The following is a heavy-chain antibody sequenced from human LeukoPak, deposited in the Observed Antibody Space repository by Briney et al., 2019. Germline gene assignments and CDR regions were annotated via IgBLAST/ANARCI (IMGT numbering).Heavy chain of an antibody. D-gene: IGHD6-19*01. CDR3: ARQLAVAGIFDY. CDR1: GGSISSYY. Sequence: SETLSLTCTVSGGSISSYYWSWIRQPPGKGLEWIGYIYYSGSTNYNPSLKSRVTISVDTSKNQFSLKLSSVTAADTAVYYCARQLAVAGIFDYWGQGTLVTVSS. V-gene: IGHV4-59*08. CDR2: IYYSGST. J-gene: IGHJ4*02.